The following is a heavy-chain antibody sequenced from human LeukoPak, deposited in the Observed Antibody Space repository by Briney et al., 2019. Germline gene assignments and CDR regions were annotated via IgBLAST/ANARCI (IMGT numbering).Heavy chain of an antibody. V-gene: IGHV1-18*01. Sequence: GASVKVSCKASGYTFTSYGISWVRQAPGQGLEWMGWISVFNGNTNYAQKLQGRVTMTTDTSTSTAYMELRSLTSDDTAVYYCARGGSMTTFYYYYYMDIWGKGTTVTVSS. CDR1: GYTFTSYG. J-gene: IGHJ6*03. CDR3: ARGGSMTTFYYYYYMDI. CDR2: ISVFNGNT. D-gene: IGHD4-11*01.